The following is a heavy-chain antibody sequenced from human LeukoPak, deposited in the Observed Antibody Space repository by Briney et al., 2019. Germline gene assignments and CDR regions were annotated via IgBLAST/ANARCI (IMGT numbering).Heavy chain of an antibody. CDR1: GFTFSSYG. V-gene: IGHV3-30*02. J-gene: IGHJ6*03. D-gene: IGHD2-2*01. CDR2: IRYDGSNK. Sequence: HPGGSLRLSCAASGFTFSSYGMHWVRQAPGKGLEWVAFIRYDGSNKYYADSVKGRFTISRDNSKNTLYLQMNSLRAEDTAVYYCAKDSQDIVVVPAASVDTDYYYYMDVWGKGTTVTISS. CDR3: AKDSQDIVVVPAASVDTDYYYYMDV.